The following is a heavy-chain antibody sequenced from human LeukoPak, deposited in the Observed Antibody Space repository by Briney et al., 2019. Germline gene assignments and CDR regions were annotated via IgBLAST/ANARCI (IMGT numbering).Heavy chain of an antibody. CDR2: INPNSGGT. CDR3: ARGPVRDSSGPYYWFDP. D-gene: IGHD3-22*01. CDR1: GYTFTGYY. Sequence: ASVKVSCKASGYTFTGYYMHWVRQAPGQGLEWMGWINPNSGGTNYAQKFQGRVTMTRDTSISTAHMELSRLRSDDTAVYYCARGPVRDSSGPYYWFDPWGQGTLVTVSS. V-gene: IGHV1-2*02. J-gene: IGHJ5*02.